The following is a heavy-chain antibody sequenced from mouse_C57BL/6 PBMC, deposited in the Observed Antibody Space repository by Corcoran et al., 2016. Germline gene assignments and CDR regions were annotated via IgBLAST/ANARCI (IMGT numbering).Heavy chain of an antibody. CDR3: ARGTYDYDFDY. V-gene: IGHV3-6*01. CDR1: GYSITSGYY. J-gene: IGHJ2*01. Sequence: DVQLQESGPGLVKPSQSLSLTCSVTGYSITSGYYWNWIRQFPGNKLEWMGYISYDGSNNYNPSLKNRISITRDTSKNQFFLKLNSVTTEDTATYYCARGTYDYDFDYWGQGTTLTVSS. CDR2: ISYDGSN. D-gene: IGHD2-4*01.